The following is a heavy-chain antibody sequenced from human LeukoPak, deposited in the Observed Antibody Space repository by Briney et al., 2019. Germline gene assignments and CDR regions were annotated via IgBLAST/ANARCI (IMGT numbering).Heavy chain of an antibody. V-gene: IGHV3-48*03. Sequence: GGSLRLSCAASGFTFNSYEMNWVRQAPGKGLEWVSYISSSGSTIYYADSVKGRFTISRDNAKNSLYLQMNSLRAEDTAVYYCERARGYNYGYVDYWGQGTLVTVSS. D-gene: IGHD5-24*01. CDR2: ISSSGSTI. CDR3: ERARGYNYGYVDY. J-gene: IGHJ4*02. CDR1: GFTFNSYE.